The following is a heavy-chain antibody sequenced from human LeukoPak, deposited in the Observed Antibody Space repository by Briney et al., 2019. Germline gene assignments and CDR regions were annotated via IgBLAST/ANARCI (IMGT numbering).Heavy chain of an antibody. CDR2: IYYSGST. D-gene: IGHD5-12*01. CDR1: GGSISSNSYY. V-gene: IGHV4-39*01. Sequence: SETLSLTCTVSGGSISSNSYYWGWIRQPPGKGLEWIGSIYYSGSTYYNPSLKSRVTISVDTSKNQFSLKLSSVTAADTAVYYCGSGYDFNFDYWGQGTLVTVSS. CDR3: GSGYDFNFDY. J-gene: IGHJ4*02.